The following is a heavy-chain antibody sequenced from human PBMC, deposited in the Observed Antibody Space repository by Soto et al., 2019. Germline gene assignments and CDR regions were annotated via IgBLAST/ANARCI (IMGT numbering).Heavy chain of an antibody. CDR1: GDAFTSYG. J-gene: IGHJ4*02. CDR2: ISAYNGNT. D-gene: IGHD3-22*01. Sequence: ASLWVSCNDAGDAFTSYGISWVRRAPGQGLEWMGWISAYNGNTNYAQKLQGRVTMTTDTSTSTAYMELRRPGSDDTAVYYCATSDITGYIELPYFDYRGSGAM. V-gene: IGHV1-18*01. CDR3: ATSDITGYIELPYFDY.